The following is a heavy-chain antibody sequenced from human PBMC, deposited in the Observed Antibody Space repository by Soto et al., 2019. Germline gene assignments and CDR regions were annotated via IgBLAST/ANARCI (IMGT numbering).Heavy chain of an antibody. CDR3: AKMGVMLYFVY. D-gene: IGHD3-16*01. Sequence: SVGSLRLSCAASGFTFSSYAMSWVRQAPGKGLEWVSAISGSGGSTYYADSVKGRFTISRDNSKNTLYLQMNSLRAEDTAVYYCAKMGVMLYFVYWGQGTLVTVSS. CDR1: GFTFSSYA. V-gene: IGHV3-23*01. J-gene: IGHJ4*02. CDR2: ISGSGGST.